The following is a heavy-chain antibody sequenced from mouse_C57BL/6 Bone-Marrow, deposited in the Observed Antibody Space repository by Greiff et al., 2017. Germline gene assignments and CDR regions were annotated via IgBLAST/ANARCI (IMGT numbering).Heavy chain of an antibody. V-gene: IGHV1-81*01. Sequence: QVQLKQSGAELARPGASVKLSCKASGYTFTSYGISWVKQRTGQGLEWIGEIYPRSGNTYYNEKFKGKATLTADKSSSTAYMGLRSLTSEDAAVYFCARSVYEAWFAYWGQGTLVTVSA. CDR2: IYPRSGNT. CDR1: GYTFTSYG. CDR3: ARSVYEAWFAY. J-gene: IGHJ3*01. D-gene: IGHD2-10*02.